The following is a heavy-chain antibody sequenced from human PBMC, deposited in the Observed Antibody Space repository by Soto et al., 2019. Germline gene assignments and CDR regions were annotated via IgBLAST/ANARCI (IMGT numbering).Heavy chain of an antibody. Sequence: PSETLSLTCTVSGGSISSYYWSWIRQPPGKGLEWIGYIYYSGSTNYNPSLKSRVTISVDTSKNQFSLKLSSVTAADTAVYYCATSTYYYDSSGYGFDYWGQGTQVTVSS. J-gene: IGHJ4*02. V-gene: IGHV4-59*01. D-gene: IGHD3-22*01. CDR3: ATSTYYYDSSGYGFDY. CDR2: IYYSGST. CDR1: GGSISSYY.